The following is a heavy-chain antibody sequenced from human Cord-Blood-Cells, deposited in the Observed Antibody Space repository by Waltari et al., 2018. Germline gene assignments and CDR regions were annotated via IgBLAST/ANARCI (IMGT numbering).Heavy chain of an antibody. CDR1: GYTFTGYH. CDR2: INPNSGGT. V-gene: IGHV1-2*02. Sequence: QVQLVQSGAEVKKPGASVKVSCKASGYTFTGYHMHWVRQAPGQGLGWMGWINPNSGGTNYAKKFQGRFTLTRDRSIRTAYMELSRVRSDDAAVYCWAGAFGGGVDYFDYWGQGTLVTVSS. CDR3: AGAFGGGVDYFDY. D-gene: IGHD3-16*01. J-gene: IGHJ4*02.